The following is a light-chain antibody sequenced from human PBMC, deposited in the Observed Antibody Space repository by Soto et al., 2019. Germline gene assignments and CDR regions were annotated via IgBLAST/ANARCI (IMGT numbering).Light chain of an antibody. V-gene: IGKV3-20*01. CDR1: QSVTNNY. Sequence: EIVLTQSPATLSLSPGERATLSCGASQSVTNNYLAWYQQKPGQAPRLLIYGASSRATGIPDRFSGGGSGPDFTLTISSLQPEDIATYYCQQYDNLPLTFGGGTKVDIK. J-gene: IGKJ4*01. CDR3: QQYDNLPLT. CDR2: GAS.